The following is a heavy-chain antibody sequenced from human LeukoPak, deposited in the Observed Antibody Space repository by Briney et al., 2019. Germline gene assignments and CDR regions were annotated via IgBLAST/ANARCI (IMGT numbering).Heavy chain of an antibody. Sequence: GRSLTLSCAASGFAFSTYAMHWVRHAPGKGLEWVAVIWNDGSNAYYTDSMKRRFSISRGNSTNVVYLQMNSRRAEHTDVFYCARDIKWGYIDARGAGNLVIVSS. V-gene: IGHV3-33*01. D-gene: IGHD2-15*01. CDR2: IWNDGSNA. CDR3: ARDIKWGYIDA. J-gene: IGHJ4*02. CDR1: GFAFSTYA.